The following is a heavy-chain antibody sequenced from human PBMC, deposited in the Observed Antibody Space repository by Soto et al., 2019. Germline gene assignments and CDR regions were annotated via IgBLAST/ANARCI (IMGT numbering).Heavy chain of an antibody. D-gene: IGHD2-2*01. CDR2: INPNSGGT. J-gene: IGHJ6*04. CDR1: GYTFTGYY. Sequence: GASVKVSCKASGYTFTGYYMHWVRQAPGQGLEWMGWINPNSGGTNYAQKFQGWVTMTRDTSISTVYMELSRLRSDDTAVYYCARGGIVVVPGALRGMDVWGKGTTVTVSS. CDR3: ARGGIVVVPGALRGMDV. V-gene: IGHV1-2*04.